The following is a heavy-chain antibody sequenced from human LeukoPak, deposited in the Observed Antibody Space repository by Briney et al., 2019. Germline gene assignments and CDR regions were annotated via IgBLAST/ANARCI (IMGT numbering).Heavy chain of an antibody. CDR3: AIVDTAMDP. Sequence: PGGSLRLSCAASGFTFSSYEMNWVRQAPGKGLEWVSIIYSGGTTYYADSVKGRFTISRDNSKNTLYLQMNSLRAEDTAVYYCAIVDTAMDPWGQGTLVIVSS. J-gene: IGHJ5*02. D-gene: IGHD5-18*01. V-gene: IGHV3-53*01. CDR2: IYSGGTT. CDR1: GFTFSSYE.